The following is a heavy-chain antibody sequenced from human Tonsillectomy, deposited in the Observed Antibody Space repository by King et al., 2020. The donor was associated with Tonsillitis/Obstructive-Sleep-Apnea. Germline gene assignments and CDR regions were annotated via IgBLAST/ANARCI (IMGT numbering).Heavy chain of an antibody. CDR1: GFTFSTYS. Sequence: QLVQSGGGLVKPGGSLRLSCAASGFTFSTYSMNWVRQAPGKGLEWVSSISSSSSYIYYADSVKGRFTISRDNAKNSLYLQMNSLRAEDTAVYYCARGELSCSSTSCYAAYYYYMDVWGKGTTVTVSS. CDR3: ARGELSCSSTSCYAAYYYYMDV. CDR2: ISSSSSYI. D-gene: IGHD2-2*01. V-gene: IGHV3-21*01. J-gene: IGHJ6*03.